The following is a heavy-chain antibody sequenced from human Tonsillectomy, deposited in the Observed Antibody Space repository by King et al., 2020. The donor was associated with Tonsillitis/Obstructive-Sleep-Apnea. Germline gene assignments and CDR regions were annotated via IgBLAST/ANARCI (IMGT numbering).Heavy chain of an antibody. CDR3: AHRGAASYAFDI. CDR2: LYWEDNK. CDR1: GLSLSTIVVD. V-gene: IGHV2-5*02. D-gene: IGHD2-15*01. Sequence: TLKESGPTLVKPTQTLTLTCTFSGLSLSTIVVDLGWILQPPGKAPEWLSPLYWEDNKRYSPSLKSRPTVTKETSKNQVVLTMTNMDPVETGTYYCAHRGAASYAFDIWGQGTMVTVSS. J-gene: IGHJ3*02.